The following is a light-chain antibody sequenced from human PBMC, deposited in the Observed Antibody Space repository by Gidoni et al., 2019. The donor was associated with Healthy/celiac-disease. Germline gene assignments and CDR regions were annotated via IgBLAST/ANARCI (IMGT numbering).Light chain of an antibody. Sequence: QSALTQPASVSGSPGQSITISCTGTSSDVGGSNYVSWYQQYPRKAPKVMIYDVSNRPSGVSNRFSGSKSGNTASLTISGLQAEDEADYYCSSYTSSYTVLFGGGTKLTVL. CDR1: SSDVGGSNY. J-gene: IGLJ2*01. V-gene: IGLV2-14*03. CDR3: SSYTSSYTVL. CDR2: DVS.